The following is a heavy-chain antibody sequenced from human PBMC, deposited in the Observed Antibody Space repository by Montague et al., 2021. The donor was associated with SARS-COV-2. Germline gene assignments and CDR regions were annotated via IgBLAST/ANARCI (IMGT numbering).Heavy chain of an antibody. CDR1: GDSINSDTAF. J-gene: IGHJ5*02. CDR3: ARHDHTDFGNPNWFDP. Sequence: SETLSLTCTVSGDSINSDTAFWGWVRQSPGKGLEWIGSMVYSGRNFYNGALRSRLTISVDTSKSQFSLELRAVTAADTGLYYCARHDHTDFGNPNWFDPWGQGTLVTVSS. V-gene: IGHV4-39*01. D-gene: IGHD5-18*01. CDR2: MVYSGRN.